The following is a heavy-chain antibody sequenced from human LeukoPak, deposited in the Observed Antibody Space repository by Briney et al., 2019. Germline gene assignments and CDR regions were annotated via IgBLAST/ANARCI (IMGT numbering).Heavy chain of an antibody. V-gene: IGHV1-2*02. J-gene: IGHJ4*02. CDR2: INPNSGGT. Sequence: ASVKVSCKASGYTFTGYYMQWVRQAPGQGLEWMGWINPNSGGTNYAQKFQGRVTMTRDTSISTAYMELSRLRSDDTAVYYCARDRGPRGTVTTPDYWGQGTLVTVSS. D-gene: IGHD4-17*01. CDR1: GYTFTGYY. CDR3: ARDRGPRGTVTTPDY.